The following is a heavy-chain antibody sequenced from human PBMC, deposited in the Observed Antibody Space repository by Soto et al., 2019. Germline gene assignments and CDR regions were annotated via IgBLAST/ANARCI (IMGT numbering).Heavy chain of an antibody. CDR1: GFTFSSYA. CDR3: ARAAQNFLLPPPWFDP. V-gene: IGHV3-23*01. D-gene: IGHD3-22*01. J-gene: IGHJ5*02. CDR2: TSGSGGST. Sequence: GGSLRLSCAASGFTFSSYAMSWVRQAPGKGLEWVSATSGSGGSTYYADSVKGRFTISRDNSKNTLYLQMNSLRAEDTAVYYCARAAQNFLLPPPWFDPGGQGTLVTVSS.